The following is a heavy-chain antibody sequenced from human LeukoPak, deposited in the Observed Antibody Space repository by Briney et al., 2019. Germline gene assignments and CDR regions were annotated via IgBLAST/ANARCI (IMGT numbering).Heavy chain of an antibody. CDR3: AREVAGTCAFDI. Sequence: SQTLSLTCDISGDSVSSNSAAWNWIRQSPSRGLEWLGRTYYRSKWYDDYAVSVKSRITINPDTSKNHFSVQLNSVTPEDTAVYFCAREVAGTCAFDIWGQGTMVTVSS. V-gene: IGHV6-1*01. J-gene: IGHJ3*02. D-gene: IGHD1-14*01. CDR1: GDSVSSNSAA. CDR2: TYYRSKWYD.